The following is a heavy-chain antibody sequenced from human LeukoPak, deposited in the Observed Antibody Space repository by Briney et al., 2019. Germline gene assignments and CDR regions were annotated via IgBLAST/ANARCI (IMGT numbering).Heavy chain of an antibody. CDR1: GFTFSDYY. CDR2: ISSSGSTI. CDR3: ARRGDYYYYYYMDV. D-gene: IGHD2-21*02. Sequence: GGSLRLSCAASGFTFSDYYMSWIRQAPGKGLEWVSYISSSGSTIYYADSVKGRFTISRDNAKNSLYLQMNSLRAEDTAVYYCARRGDYYYYYYMDVWGKGTTVTISS. J-gene: IGHJ6*03. V-gene: IGHV3-11*01.